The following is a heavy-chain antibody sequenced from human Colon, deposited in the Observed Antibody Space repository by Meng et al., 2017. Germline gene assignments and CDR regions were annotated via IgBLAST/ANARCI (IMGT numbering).Heavy chain of an antibody. CDR2: IYYSGTT. V-gene: IGHV4-31*03. CDR3: ARAPSYYYDTSGYYGNFFDP. J-gene: IGHJ5*02. Sequence: QGQLQRSAPGLVKPSQTLSLTCTVSGASFGSGGYYWTWIRQHPGKGLEWIGYIYYSGTTYYNPSLKSRVTISVDTSKNQFSLKMSSVTAADTAVYYCARAPSYYYDTSGYYGNFFDPWGQGTLVTVSS. D-gene: IGHD3-22*01. CDR1: GASFGSGGYY.